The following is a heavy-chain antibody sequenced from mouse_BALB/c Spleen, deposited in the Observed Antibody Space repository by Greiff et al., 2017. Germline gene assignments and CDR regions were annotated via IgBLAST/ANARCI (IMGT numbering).Heavy chain of an antibody. V-gene: IGHV1-69*02. Sequence: QVQLQQSGAELVRPGASVKLSCKASGYTFTSYWINWVKQRPGQGLEWIGNIYPSDSYTNYNQKFKDKATLTVDKSSSTAYMQLSSPTSEDSAVYYCTRCEGTVGFFDYWGQGTTLTVSS. D-gene: IGHD1-1*01. CDR1: GYTFTSYW. CDR2: IYPSDSYT. J-gene: IGHJ2*01. CDR3: TRCEGTVGFFDY.